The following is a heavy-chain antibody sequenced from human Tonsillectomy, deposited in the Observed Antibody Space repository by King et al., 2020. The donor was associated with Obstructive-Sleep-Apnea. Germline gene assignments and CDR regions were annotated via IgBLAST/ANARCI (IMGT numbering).Heavy chain of an antibody. J-gene: IGHJ3*02. Sequence: VQLVESGGGVVQPGRSLRLSCAASGFTFSSYGMHWVRQAPGKGLEWVAVISFDGSNKYYADSVKGRFTISRDNSKNTLYLQMNSLRAEGTAVYYFAKDRIVVDPIYSAFDIWGQGTMVTVSS. V-gene: IGHV3-30*18. CDR1: GFTFSSYG. D-gene: IGHD2-15*01. CDR3: AKDRIVVDPIYSAFDI. CDR2: ISFDGSNK.